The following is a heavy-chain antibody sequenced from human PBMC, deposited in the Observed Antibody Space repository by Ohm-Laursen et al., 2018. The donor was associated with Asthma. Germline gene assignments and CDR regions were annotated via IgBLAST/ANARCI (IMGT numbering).Heavy chain of an antibody. CDR3: ARGEVPVYYYGLDD. CDR2: VWSDGSRE. J-gene: IGHJ6*02. D-gene: IGHD4-11*01. V-gene: IGHV3-33*01. CDR1: GFSFSTSG. Sequence: SLRLSCTASGFSFSTSGMHWVRQAPGKGLEWVAIVWSDGSRENYADSVKGRFTISRDNSKTTLHLQMNSLRAEDTAVYYCARGEVPVYYYGLDDWGQGTTVTVSS.